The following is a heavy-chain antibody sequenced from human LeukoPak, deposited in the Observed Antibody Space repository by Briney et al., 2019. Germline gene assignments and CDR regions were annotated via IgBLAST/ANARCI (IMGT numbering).Heavy chain of an antibody. CDR3: ARVFDSSGYYYKFFWFDP. Sequence: SETLSLTRAVYGGSFSGYYWSWIRQPPGKGLEWIGEINHSGSTNYNPSLKSRVTISVDRSKNQFSLKLSSVTAADTAVYYCARVFDSSGYYYKFFWFDPWGQGTLATVSS. V-gene: IGHV4-34*01. CDR2: INHSGST. D-gene: IGHD3-22*01. J-gene: IGHJ5*02. CDR1: GGSFSGYY.